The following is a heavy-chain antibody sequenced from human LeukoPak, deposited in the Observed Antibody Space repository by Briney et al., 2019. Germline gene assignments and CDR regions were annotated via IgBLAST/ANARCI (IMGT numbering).Heavy chain of an antibody. CDR1: GYTFTSYD. D-gene: IGHD1-26*01. J-gene: IGHJ4*02. CDR3: ARVRRDHYSPDFVY. Sequence: VASVKVSCKATGYTFTSYDINWVRQATGQGLEWMGWMNPNSGNTGYAQKFQGRVTMTRNTSISTAYMELSSLRSEDTAVYYCARVRRDHYSPDFVYWGQGTLVTVSS. V-gene: IGHV1-8*01. CDR2: MNPNSGNT.